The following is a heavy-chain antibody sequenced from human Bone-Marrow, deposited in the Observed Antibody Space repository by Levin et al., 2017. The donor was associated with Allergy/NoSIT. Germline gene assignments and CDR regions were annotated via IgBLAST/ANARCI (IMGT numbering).Heavy chain of an antibody. CDR1: GFTFSSYA. CDR3: AKTPGTTYYYYYYGMDV. Sequence: GESLKISCAASGFTFSSYAMSWVRQAPGKGLEWVSAISGSGGSTYYADSVKGRFTISRDNSKNTLYLQMNSLRAEDTAVYYCAKTPGTTYYYYYYGMDVWGQGTTVTVSS. V-gene: IGHV3-23*01. J-gene: IGHJ6*02. CDR2: ISGSGGST. D-gene: IGHD1-1*01.